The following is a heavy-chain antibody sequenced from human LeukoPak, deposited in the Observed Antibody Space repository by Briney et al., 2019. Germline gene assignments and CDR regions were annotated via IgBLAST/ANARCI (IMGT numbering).Heavy chain of an antibody. D-gene: IGHD5-12*01. CDR1: GGSFSGYY. CDR2: INHSGST. CDR3: ATRPSGYDYRAFDY. Sequence: TSETLSLTCAVYGGSFSGYYWSWIRQPPGKGLEWIGEINHSGSTNYNPSLKSRVTISVDTSKNQFSLKLGSVTAADTAVYYCATRPSGYDYRAFDYWGQGTLVTVSS. V-gene: IGHV4-34*01. J-gene: IGHJ4*02.